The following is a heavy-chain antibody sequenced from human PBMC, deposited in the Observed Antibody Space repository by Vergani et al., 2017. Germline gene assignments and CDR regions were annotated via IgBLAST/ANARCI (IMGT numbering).Heavy chain of an antibody. CDR2: IKDDGSDK. J-gene: IGHJ1*01. Sequence: EVQLVESGGGLVQPGGSLRLSCAASGFTFSSTWMTWVRQAPGKGLEWVAHIKDDGSDKYYADSLKGRFSISRDNAKNSLYLQMNSLRDEDRGVYYCARSSGGSAPYLHYWGQGTLVTVAS. V-gene: IGHV3-7*01. CDR3: ARSSGGSAPYLHY. CDR1: GFTFSSTW. D-gene: IGHD2-15*01.